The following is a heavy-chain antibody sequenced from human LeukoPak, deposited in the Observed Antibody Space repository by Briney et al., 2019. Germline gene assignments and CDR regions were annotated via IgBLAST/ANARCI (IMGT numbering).Heavy chain of an antibody. Sequence: SQTLSLTCTVSGGSISSGSYYWSWIRQPAGKGLEWIGRIYTSGSTNYNPSLESRVTISVDTSKNQFSLKLSSVTAADTAVYYCAREVAVAGTDYYGMDVWGQGTTVTVSS. CDR2: IYTSGST. D-gene: IGHD6-19*01. V-gene: IGHV4-61*02. J-gene: IGHJ6*02. CDR3: AREVAVAGTDYYGMDV. CDR1: GGSISSGSYY.